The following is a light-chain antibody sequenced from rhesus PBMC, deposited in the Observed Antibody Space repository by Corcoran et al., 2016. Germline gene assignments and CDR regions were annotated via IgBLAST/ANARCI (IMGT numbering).Light chain of an antibody. CDR3: QKRNSYLPS. CDR2: YTS. J-gene: IGKJ2*01. V-gene: IGKV1S14*01. CDR1: QGIRNY. Sequence: DIQMTQSPSSLSASVGDTVTITCRASQGIRNYLGWYQQTPGKAPKPLIYYTSKLESGVPSRFSGSGSGTDFTLTISSLQPEDVATYDCQKRNSYLPSFGQGTKVEIK.